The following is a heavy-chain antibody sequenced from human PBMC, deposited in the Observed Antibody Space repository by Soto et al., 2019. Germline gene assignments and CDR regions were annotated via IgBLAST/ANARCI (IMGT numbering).Heavy chain of an antibody. Sequence: SQTLSLTCAISGDSVSSNSAAWNWIRQSPSRGLEWLGRTYYRSKWYNDYAVSVKSRITINPDTSKNQFSLQLNSVTPEDTAVYYCARDKWDSSGWYDAMTGFDYWGPGTLVTVSS. CDR3: ARDKWDSSGWYDAMTGFDY. J-gene: IGHJ4*02. V-gene: IGHV6-1*01. CDR1: GDSVSSNSAA. CDR2: TYYRSKWYN. D-gene: IGHD6-19*01.